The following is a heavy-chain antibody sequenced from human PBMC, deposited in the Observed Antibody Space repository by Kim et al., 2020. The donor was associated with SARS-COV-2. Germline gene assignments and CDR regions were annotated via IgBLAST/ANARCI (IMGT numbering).Heavy chain of an antibody. Sequence: GGSLRLSCAASGFTFSSYWMHWVRQAPGKGLVWVSRIKTDGSTTIYADSVKGRFTISRDNAKNTLYLQMNCLRAEDTAVYYCARDLGWLLYDYWGQGTLVTVSS. CDR3: ARDLGWLLYDY. D-gene: IGHD3-3*01. J-gene: IGHJ4*02. CDR2: IKTDGSTT. CDR1: GFTFSSYW. V-gene: IGHV3-74*01.